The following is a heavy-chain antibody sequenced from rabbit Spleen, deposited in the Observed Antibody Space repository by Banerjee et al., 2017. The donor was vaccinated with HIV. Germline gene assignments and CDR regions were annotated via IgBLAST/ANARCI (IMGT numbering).Heavy chain of an antibody. D-gene: IGHD1-1*01. Sequence: QSLEESGGDLVKPGASLTLTCTASGFSFSGDYDMCWVRQAPGKGLEWIAYIYPDYGSTDYASWVNGRFTISLDNAQNTVFLQMTSLTAADTATYFCARDTATSFSSYGMDLWGPGTLVTVS. CDR3: ARDTATSFSSYGMDL. CDR1: GFSFSGDYD. J-gene: IGHJ6*01. CDR2: IYPDYGST. V-gene: IGHV1S40*01.